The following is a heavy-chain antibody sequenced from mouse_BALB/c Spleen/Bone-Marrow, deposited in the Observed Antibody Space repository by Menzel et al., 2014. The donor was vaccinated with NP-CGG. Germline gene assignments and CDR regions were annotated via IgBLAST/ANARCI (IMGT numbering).Heavy chain of an antibody. D-gene: IGHD4-1*01. CDR3: VLGRDRFAY. CDR1: GFTFKTYA. J-gene: IGHJ3*01. V-gene: IGHV10-1*02. CDR2: IRSKSNNHAT. Sequence: EVQGVESGGGMVQPKESLKLSCAASGFTFKTYAMNWVRQTPGKGLEWVARIRSKSNNHATYYVDSVKDRFTISRDDSQSMLFLQMNNLKTEDTAMYYCVLGRDRFAYWGQGTLVTVSA.